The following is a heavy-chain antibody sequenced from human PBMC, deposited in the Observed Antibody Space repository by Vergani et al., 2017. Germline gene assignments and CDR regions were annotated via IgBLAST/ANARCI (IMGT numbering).Heavy chain of an antibody. CDR2: IYTSGST. Sequence: QVQLQESGPGLVKPSQTLSLTFTVSGGSISSGSYSWSWIRQPAGKGLEWIGRIYTSGSTNYNPSLKSRVTISVDTSKNQFSLKLSSVTAAYTAVYYCARDSRYGSGSYFYCDYWGQGTLVTVSS. CDR1: GGSISSGSYS. D-gene: IGHD3-10*01. CDR3: ARDSRYGSGSYFYCDY. V-gene: IGHV4-61*02. J-gene: IGHJ4*02.